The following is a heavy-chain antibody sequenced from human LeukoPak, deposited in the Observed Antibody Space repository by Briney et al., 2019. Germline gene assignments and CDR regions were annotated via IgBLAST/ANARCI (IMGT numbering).Heavy chain of an antibody. V-gene: IGHV4-34*01. J-gene: IGHJ2*01. D-gene: IGHD6-13*01. CDR2: ITHSGST. Sequence: SETLSLTCAVYGGSFSGYYWSWIRQPPGKGLEWIGEITHSGSTNYNPSLKSRVTISVDTSKNQFSLKLNSVTAADTAVYYCARLPGYSSSWYDWYFDLWGRGTLVTVSS. CDR3: ARLPGYSSSWYDWYFDL. CDR1: GGSFSGYY.